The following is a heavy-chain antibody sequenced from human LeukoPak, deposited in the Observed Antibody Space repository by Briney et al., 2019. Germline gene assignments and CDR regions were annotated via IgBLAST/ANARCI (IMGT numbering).Heavy chain of an antibody. CDR3: ARDRDSSGAFDI. V-gene: IGHV3-21*01. Sequence: PGGSLRLSCAASGFTFSSYSMNWVRQAPGKGLEWVSSISSRSYIYYADSVKGRFTISRDNAKNSLYLQMNSLRAEDTAVYYCARDRDSSGAFDIWGQGTMVTVSS. D-gene: IGHD6-19*01. CDR2: ISSRSYI. CDR1: GFTFSSYS. J-gene: IGHJ3*02.